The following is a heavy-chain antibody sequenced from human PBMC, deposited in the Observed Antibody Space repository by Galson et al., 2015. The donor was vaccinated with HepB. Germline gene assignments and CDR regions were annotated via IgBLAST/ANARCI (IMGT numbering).Heavy chain of an antibody. CDR3: VKDPYNHPYGMDV. Sequence: SLRLSCAASGFSFHDYAMHWVRQAPGKGLEWVSSISWNNVTIVYADSVRGRFTISRDNAKNSLYLQMNSLRTEDTAFYYCVKDPYNHPYGMDVWGQGTTVTVSS. CDR2: ISWNNVTI. D-gene: IGHD5-24*01. J-gene: IGHJ6*02. V-gene: IGHV3-9*01. CDR1: GFSFHDYA.